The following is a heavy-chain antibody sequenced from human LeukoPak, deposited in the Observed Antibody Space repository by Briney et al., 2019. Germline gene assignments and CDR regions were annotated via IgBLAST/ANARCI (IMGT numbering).Heavy chain of an antibody. CDR3: ARVYCSGGSCYSTNWFDP. J-gene: IGHJ5*02. CDR2: IIPIFGTA. Sequence: SVKVSCKASGYTFTSYAISWVRQAPGQGLEWMGGIIPIFGTANYAQKFQGRVTITADKSTSTAYMELSSLRSEDTAVYYCARVYCSGGSCYSTNWFDPWGQGTLVTVSS. CDR1: GYTFTSYA. V-gene: IGHV1-69*06. D-gene: IGHD2-15*01.